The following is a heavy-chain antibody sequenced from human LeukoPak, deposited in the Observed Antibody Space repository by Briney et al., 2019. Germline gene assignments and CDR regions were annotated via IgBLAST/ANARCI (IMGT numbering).Heavy chain of an antibody. V-gene: IGHV1-18*04. CDR1: GYTFTGYY. J-gene: IGHJ6*02. D-gene: IGHD3-3*01. CDR2: ISAYNGNT. CDR3: ARVQGYWRFLEWVIPIDYYYGMDV. Sequence: GASVKVSCKASGYTFTGYYMHWVRQAPGQGLEWMGWISAYNGNTNYAQKLQGRVTMTTDTSTSTAYMELRSLRSDDTAVYYCARVQGYWRFLEWVIPIDYYYGMDVWGQGTTVTVSS.